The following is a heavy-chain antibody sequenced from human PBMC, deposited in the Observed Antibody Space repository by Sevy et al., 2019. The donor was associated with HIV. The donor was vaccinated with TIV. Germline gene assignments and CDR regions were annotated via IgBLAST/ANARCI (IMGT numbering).Heavy chain of an antibody. CDR1: GFTFSSYS. V-gene: IGHV3-48*01. Sequence: GGSLRLSCAASGFTFSSYSMNWVRQAPGKGLEWVSYISSSSSTIYYAGSVKGRFTISRDNAKNSLYLQMNSLRAEDTAVYYCAREGYSSSSDYWGQGTLVTVSS. J-gene: IGHJ4*02. CDR3: AREGYSSSSDY. D-gene: IGHD6-13*01. CDR2: ISSSSSTI.